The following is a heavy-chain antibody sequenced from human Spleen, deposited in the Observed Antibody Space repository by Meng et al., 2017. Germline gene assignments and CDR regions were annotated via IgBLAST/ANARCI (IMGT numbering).Heavy chain of an antibody. V-gene: IGHV1-2*06. CDR2: IDPKNDYT. CDR1: GYTFAAYW. Sequence: VRLVESAAGVKTLGVSVKVSCNASGYTFAAYWIQSGRQAPGQGHEWMGRIDPKNDYTHYAQKFQGRVTMNRDTSISTAYMELSSLRSEDTAVYYCARGVDYWGQGTLVTVSS. CDR3: ARGVDY. D-gene: IGHD3-10*01. J-gene: IGHJ4*02.